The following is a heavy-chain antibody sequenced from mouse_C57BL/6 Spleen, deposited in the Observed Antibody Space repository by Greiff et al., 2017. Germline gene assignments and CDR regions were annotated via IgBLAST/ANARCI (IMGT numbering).Heavy chain of an antibody. J-gene: IGHJ3*01. V-gene: IGHV5-4*01. D-gene: IGHD1-1*01. Sequence: EVQLVESGGGLVKPGGSLKLSCAASGFTFSSYAMSWVRQTPEKRLEWVATISDGGSYTYYPDNVKGRFTISRDNAKNNLYLQMSHLKSEDTAMYYCAREPHYYGSPFAYWGQGTLVTVSA. CDR1: GFTFSSYA. CDR2: ISDGGSYT. CDR3: AREPHYYGSPFAY.